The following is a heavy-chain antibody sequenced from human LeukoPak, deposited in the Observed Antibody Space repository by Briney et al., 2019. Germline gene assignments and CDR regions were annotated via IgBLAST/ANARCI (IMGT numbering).Heavy chain of an antibody. Sequence: GGSLRLSCAASGFTFSIYCMSWVRQAPGKGLEWVANIKQDGSEKNYVDSVKGRFTISRDNAKNSLYLQMNSLRAEDTAVYYCARIGYSSSCFDYWGQGTLVTVSS. CDR1: GFTFSIYC. D-gene: IGHD6-13*01. J-gene: IGHJ4*02. CDR3: ARIGYSSSCFDY. V-gene: IGHV3-7*01. CDR2: IKQDGSEK.